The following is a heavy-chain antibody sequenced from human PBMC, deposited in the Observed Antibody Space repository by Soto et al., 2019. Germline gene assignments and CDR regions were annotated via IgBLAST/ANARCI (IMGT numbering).Heavy chain of an antibody. D-gene: IGHD3-3*01. J-gene: IGHJ4*02. CDR3: ARAPDVLRFLETPFDY. V-gene: IGHV3-13*01. Sequence: ESGGGLVQPGGSLRLSCAASGFTFSSYDMHWVRQATGKGLEWVSAIGTAGDTYYPGSVKGRFTISRENAKNSLYLQMNSLRAEDTAVYYCARAPDVLRFLETPFDYWGQGTLVTVSS. CDR2: IGTAGDT. CDR1: GFTFSSYD.